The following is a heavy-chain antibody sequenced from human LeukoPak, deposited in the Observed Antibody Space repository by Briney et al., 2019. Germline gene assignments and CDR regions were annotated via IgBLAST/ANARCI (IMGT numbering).Heavy chain of an antibody. V-gene: IGHV3-33*01. Sequence: PGRSLRLSCAASGFTISIYGMHWVRQAPGKGLEWVAVIWNDGSNKYYADSVKGRFTISRDNSKNTLYLQMNSLRAEDTAVYSCARASGPFDYWGQGTLVTVSS. J-gene: IGHJ4*02. CDR1: GFTISIYG. CDR3: ARASGPFDY. CDR2: IWNDGSNK. D-gene: IGHD3-10*01.